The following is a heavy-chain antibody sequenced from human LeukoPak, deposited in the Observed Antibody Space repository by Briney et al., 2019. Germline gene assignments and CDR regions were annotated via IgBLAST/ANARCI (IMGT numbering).Heavy chain of an antibody. CDR2: ITTSGSTI. Sequence: GGSLRLSCAASGFTFRDDYMSWIRQAPGKGVEWVSYITTSGSTIYYADSVKGRFTISTDNAKNSLFLQMNSLRGEDTAIYYCVYYFDSSGFGNDAFEIWGQGTMVTVSS. J-gene: IGHJ3*02. D-gene: IGHD3-22*01. V-gene: IGHV3-11*04. CDR3: VYYFDSSGFGNDAFEI. CDR1: GFTFRDDY.